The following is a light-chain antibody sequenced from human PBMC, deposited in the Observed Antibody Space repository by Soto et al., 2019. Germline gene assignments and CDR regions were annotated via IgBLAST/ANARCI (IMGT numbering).Light chain of an antibody. CDR2: GIS. CDR3: QQYITLPHT. CDR1: QSITNNC. Sequence: ENVLTQSPGTLSLSPGERITLSCRASQSITNNCFALYQQRPGQAPRLLIYGISNRATGIPDRFSGSGSGTDFTLTISRLEPEDFVVYYCQQYITLPHTFGQGTKLEVK. V-gene: IGKV3-20*01. J-gene: IGKJ2*01.